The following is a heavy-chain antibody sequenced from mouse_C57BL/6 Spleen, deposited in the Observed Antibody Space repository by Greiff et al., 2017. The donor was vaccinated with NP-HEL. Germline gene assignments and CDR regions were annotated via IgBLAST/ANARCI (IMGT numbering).Heavy chain of an antibody. CDR3: ARRGYYGYEAFAY. V-gene: IGHV1-76*01. J-gene: IGHJ3*01. CDR1: GYTFTDYY. Sequence: VQLQQSGAELVRPGASVKLSCKASGYTFTDYYINWVKQRPGQGLEWIARIYPGSGNTYYNEKFKGKATLTAEKSSSTAYMQLSSLTSEDSAVYFCARRGYYGYEAFAYWGQGTLVTVSA. D-gene: IGHD2-2*01. CDR2: IYPGSGNT.